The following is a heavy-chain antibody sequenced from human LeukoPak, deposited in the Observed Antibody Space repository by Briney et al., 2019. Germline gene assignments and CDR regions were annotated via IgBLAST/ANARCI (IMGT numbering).Heavy chain of an antibody. Sequence: GRSLRLSCTASEFTFSNYWMSWVSQAPGKGREWEANIKQEGSETYSVDSVKGRFTISRDNAKNSLYLQMNSLRAEDTALYYCARGGQYSGYYYFDYWGQGTLVTVSS. CDR2: IKQEGSET. D-gene: IGHD3-22*01. CDR3: ARGGQYSGYYYFDY. J-gene: IGHJ4*02. V-gene: IGHV3-7*01. CDR1: EFTFSNYW.